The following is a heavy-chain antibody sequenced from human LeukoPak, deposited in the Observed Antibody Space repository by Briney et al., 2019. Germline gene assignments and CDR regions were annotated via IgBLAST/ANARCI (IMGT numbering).Heavy chain of an antibody. Sequence: GSLRLSCAASGFTFSSYSMNWVRHAPGKGLEWVSSISSSSSYIYYADSVKGRFTISRDNAKNSLYLQMNSLRAEDTAVYYCARDVLWFGELLLSGAFDIWGQGTMVTVSS. J-gene: IGHJ3*02. D-gene: IGHD3-10*01. V-gene: IGHV3-21*01. CDR1: GFTFSSYS. CDR3: ARDVLWFGELLLSGAFDI. CDR2: ISSSSSYI.